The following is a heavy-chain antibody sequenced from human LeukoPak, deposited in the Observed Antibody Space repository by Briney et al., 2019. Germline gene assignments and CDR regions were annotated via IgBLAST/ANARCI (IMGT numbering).Heavy chain of an antibody. CDR3: ARDTGEAYCGGDCSGPFDI. V-gene: IGHV3-48*01. J-gene: IGHJ3*02. CDR2: ISSSSSTI. CDR1: GFTFSSYS. Sequence: GGSLRLSCAASGFTFSSYSMNWVRQAPGKGLEWVSYISSSSSTIYYADSVKGRFTISRDNAKNSLYLQMNSLRAEDTAVYYCARDTGEAYCGGDCSGPFDIWGQGTMVTVSS. D-gene: IGHD2-21*02.